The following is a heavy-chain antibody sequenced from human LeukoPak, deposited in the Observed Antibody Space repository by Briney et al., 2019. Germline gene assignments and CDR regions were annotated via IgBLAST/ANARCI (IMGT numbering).Heavy chain of an antibody. D-gene: IGHD4-17*01. CDR1: GGSFSGYY. V-gene: IGHV4-34*01. J-gene: IGHJ6*02. CDR3: ARGRRNYGDYPHYYYYGMDV. Sequence: PSGTLSLTCAVYGGSFSGYYWSWIRQPPGKGLEWIGEINHSGSTNYNPSLKSRVTISVDTSKNQFSLKLSSVTAADTAVYYCARGRRNYGDYPHYYYYGMDVWGQGTTVTVSS. CDR2: INHSGST.